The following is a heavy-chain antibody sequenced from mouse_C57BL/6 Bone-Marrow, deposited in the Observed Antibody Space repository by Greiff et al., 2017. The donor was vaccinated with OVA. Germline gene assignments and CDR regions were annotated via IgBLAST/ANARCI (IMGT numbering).Heavy chain of an antibody. V-gene: IGHV5-4*03. D-gene: IGHD1-1*01. J-gene: IGHJ3*01. CDR2: ISDGGSYT. CDR3: ARPPYYYGSSYLAY. Sequence: EVMLVESGGGLVKPGGSLKLSCAASGFTFSSYAMSWVRQTPEKRLEWVATISDGGSYTYYPDNVKGRFTISRDNAKNNMYLQMSHLKSEATAMYYCARPPYYYGSSYLAYWGQGTLVTVSA. CDR1: GFTFSSYA.